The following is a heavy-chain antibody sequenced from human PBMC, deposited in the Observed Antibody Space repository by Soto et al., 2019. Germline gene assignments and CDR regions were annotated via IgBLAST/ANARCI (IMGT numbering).Heavy chain of an antibody. CDR2: ISSSSSTI. V-gene: IGHV3-48*02. J-gene: IGHJ5*02. Sequence: GESHRLSDAASGFTFRTWAMSWVRQAPGKGLEWVSYISSSSSTIYYADSVKGRFTISRDNAKNSLYLQMNSLRDEDTAVYYCAREGGSLNWFDPWGQGT. CDR3: AREGGSLNWFDP. CDR1: GFTFRTWA. D-gene: IGHD1-26*01.